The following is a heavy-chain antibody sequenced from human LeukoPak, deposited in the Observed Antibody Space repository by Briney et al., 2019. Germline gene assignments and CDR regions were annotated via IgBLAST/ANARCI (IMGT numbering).Heavy chain of an antibody. CDR3: AKDRPSGFIATFDI. D-gene: IGHD2-15*01. V-gene: IGHV3-23*01. Sequence: GGSLTLSCAASGFTFSRYAMSWVRQAPGEGLEWVSGISGSGDKTYYLDSVKGRFTISRHNSKKQRYVEMNSLRGEDTAVYYCAKDRPSGFIATFDIWGLGTMVIVS. J-gene: IGHJ3*02. CDR1: GFTFSRYA. CDR2: ISGSGDKT.